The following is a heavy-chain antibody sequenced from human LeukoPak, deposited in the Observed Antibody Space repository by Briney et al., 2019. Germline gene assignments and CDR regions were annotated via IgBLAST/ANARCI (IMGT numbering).Heavy chain of an antibody. V-gene: IGHV3-21*01. Sequence: GGSLRLSCAASGFTFSSYSMNWVRQAPGKGLEWVSSISSSSSYIYYADSVKGRFTISRDNAKNSLYLQMNSLRAEDTAVYYCARIPGGYYYAMDVWGQGTTVTVSS. J-gene: IGHJ6*02. D-gene: IGHD3-16*01. CDR1: GFTFSSYS. CDR3: ARIPGGYYYAMDV. CDR2: ISSSSSYI.